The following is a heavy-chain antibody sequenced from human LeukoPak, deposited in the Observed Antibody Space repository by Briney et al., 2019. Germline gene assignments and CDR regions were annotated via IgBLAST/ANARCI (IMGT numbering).Heavy chain of an antibody. Sequence: GRSLRLSCAASGFTFSSYGMHWVRQAPGKGLERVAVISYDGSNKYYADSVKGRFTISRDNSKNTLYLQMNSLRAEDTAVYYCARPDCSGGSCYWVWLDYWGQGTLVTVSS. D-gene: IGHD2-15*01. J-gene: IGHJ4*02. V-gene: IGHV3-30*03. CDR1: GFTFSSYG. CDR2: ISYDGSNK. CDR3: ARPDCSGGSCYWVWLDY.